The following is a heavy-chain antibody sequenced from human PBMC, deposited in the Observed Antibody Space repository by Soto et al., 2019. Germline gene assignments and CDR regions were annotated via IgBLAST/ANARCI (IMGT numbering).Heavy chain of an antibody. Sequence: QITLKESGPTLVKPTQTLTLTCTFSGFSLSTSGVGVGWIRQPPGKALEWLALIYWDDDKRYSPSLKSRLTITKDTSKNQVVLTMTNMDPVETATYYCARHIVATIRNWYFDLWGRGTLVTVSS. CDR3: ARHIVATIRNWYFDL. CDR2: IYWDDDK. D-gene: IGHD5-12*01. V-gene: IGHV2-5*02. J-gene: IGHJ2*01. CDR1: GFSLSTSGVG.